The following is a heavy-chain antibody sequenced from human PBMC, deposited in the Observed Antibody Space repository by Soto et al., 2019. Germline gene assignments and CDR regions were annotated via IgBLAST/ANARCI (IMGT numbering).Heavy chain of an antibody. D-gene: IGHD6-13*01. J-gene: IGHJ6*02. V-gene: IGHV3-30*18. Sequence: PGGSLRLSCAASGFTFSSYGMHWVRQAPGKGLEWVAVISYDGSNKYYADSVKGRFTISRDNSKNTLYLQMNSLRAEDTAVYYCAKTQGGYSSSWPDPAQVYYYYGMDVWGQGTTVTVSS. CDR3: AKTQGGYSSSWPDPAQVYYYYGMDV. CDR2: ISYDGSNK. CDR1: GFTFSSYG.